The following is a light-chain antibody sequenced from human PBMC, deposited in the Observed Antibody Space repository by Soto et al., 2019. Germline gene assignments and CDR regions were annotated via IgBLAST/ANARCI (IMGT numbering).Light chain of an antibody. V-gene: IGLV2-23*01. J-gene: IGLJ1*01. Sequence: QSALTQPASVSGSPGQSITIPCTGTSSDVGSYNLVSWYQQHPGKAPKLMIYEGSKRPSGVSNRFSGSKSGNTASLTISGLQAEDEADYYRCSYAGSRVFGTGTKVTVL. CDR2: EGS. CDR1: SSDVGSYNL. CDR3: CSYAGSRV.